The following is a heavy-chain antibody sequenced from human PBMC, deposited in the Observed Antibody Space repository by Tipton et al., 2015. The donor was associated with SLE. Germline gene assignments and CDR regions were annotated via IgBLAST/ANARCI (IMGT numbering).Heavy chain of an antibody. Sequence: TLSLTCAVYGGSLTDFHWSWIRQSPGKGLEWIGEVNHSGSTYYNPSLKSRVTISVDTSKNQFSLKLRSVTAADTAVYYCARQVGGQWLVRTAFDYWGQGTLVTVSS. V-gene: IGHV4-34*01. D-gene: IGHD6-19*01. CDR1: GGSLTDFH. J-gene: IGHJ4*02. CDR3: ARQVGGQWLVRTAFDY. CDR2: VNHSGST.